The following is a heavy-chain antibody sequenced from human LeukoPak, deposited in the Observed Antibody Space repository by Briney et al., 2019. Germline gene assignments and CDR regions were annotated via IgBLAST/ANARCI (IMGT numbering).Heavy chain of an antibody. CDR3: ARGYSSSWPTAFDI. CDR1: GYTFTSYG. CDR2: ISAYNGNT. Sequence: ASVKVSCKASGYTFTSYGISWVRQAPGQGLEWMGWISAYNGNTNYAQKFQGRVTMTRNTSISTAYMELSSLRSKDTAVYYCARGYSSSWPTAFDIWGQGTMVTVSS. D-gene: IGHD6-13*01. V-gene: IGHV1-18*01. J-gene: IGHJ3*02.